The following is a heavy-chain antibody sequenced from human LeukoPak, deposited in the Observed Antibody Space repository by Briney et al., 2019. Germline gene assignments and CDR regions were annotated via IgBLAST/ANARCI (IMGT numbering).Heavy chain of an antibody. CDR3: ARYGWRGYYGSGSYYRRAHYYYMDV. J-gene: IGHJ6*03. V-gene: IGHV4-34*01. D-gene: IGHD3-10*01. Sequence: SETLSLTCAVYGGSLSGYYWSWIRQPPGKGLEWIGEINHSGSTNYNPSLKSRVTISVDTSKNQFSLKLSSVTAADTAVYYCARYGWRGYYGSGSYYRRAHYYYMDVWGKGTTVTISS. CDR1: GGSLSGYY. CDR2: INHSGST.